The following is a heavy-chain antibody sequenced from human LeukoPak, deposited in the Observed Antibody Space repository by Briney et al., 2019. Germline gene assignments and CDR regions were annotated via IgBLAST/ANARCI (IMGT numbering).Heavy chain of an antibody. CDR2: IRYDGSNK. V-gene: IGHV3-30*02. CDR1: GFTFSSYG. J-gene: IGHJ4*02. D-gene: IGHD3-10*01. Sequence: GGSLRLSCAASGFTFSSYGIHWVRQAPGKGLEWLTFIRYDGSNKSYADSVKGRFTISRDNSKNTLYLQMNSLRAEDTAVYYCAKEGHSYYGSGGDHVDYWGQGTLVTVSS. CDR3: AKEGHSYYGSGGDHVDY.